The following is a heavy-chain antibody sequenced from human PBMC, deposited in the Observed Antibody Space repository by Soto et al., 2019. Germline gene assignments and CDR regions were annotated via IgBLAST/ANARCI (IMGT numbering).Heavy chain of an antibody. CDR2: IIPIFGTA. Sequence: GASVKVSCKASGGTFSSYAISWVRQAPGQGLEWMGGIIPIFGTANYAQKFQGRVTITADESTSTAYMELSSLRSEDTAVYYCASGWYNWNELGTGFDYWGQGTLVTVSS. CDR3: ASGWYNWNELGTGFDY. CDR1: GGTFSSYA. D-gene: IGHD1-1*01. J-gene: IGHJ4*02. V-gene: IGHV1-69*13.